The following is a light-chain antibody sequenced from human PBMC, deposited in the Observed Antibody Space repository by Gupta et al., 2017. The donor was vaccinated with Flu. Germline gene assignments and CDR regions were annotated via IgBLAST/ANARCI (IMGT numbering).Light chain of an antibody. V-gene: IGKV3-20*01. J-gene: IGKJ2*01. Sequence: EIVLTQSPGTLTLSPGERATLSCRASQSVISRYLAWYQQKPGQAPRLLIYGASSRAIGIPDRFSGSGSGTDFTLTISRLEPEDFAVYYCQQYGSSPLHNFGQGTKLEIK. CDR2: GAS. CDR1: QSVISRY. CDR3: QQYGSSPLHN.